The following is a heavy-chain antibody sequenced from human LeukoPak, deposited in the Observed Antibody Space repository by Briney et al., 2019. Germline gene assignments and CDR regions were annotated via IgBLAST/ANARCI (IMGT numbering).Heavy chain of an antibody. CDR1: GGSFSRYY. J-gene: IGHJ5*02. V-gene: IGHV4-34*01. CDR2: INHNGST. CDR3: ARASQLVISRRGNWFDP. Sequence: SETLSLTCAVYGGSFSRYYWSWIRQPPGKGLQWIGEINHNGSTNNNPSLKSRVTISVDRSKNQFSLKLNSVTAADTAAYYCARASQLVISRRGNWFDPWGQGTLVTVSS. D-gene: IGHD6-6*01.